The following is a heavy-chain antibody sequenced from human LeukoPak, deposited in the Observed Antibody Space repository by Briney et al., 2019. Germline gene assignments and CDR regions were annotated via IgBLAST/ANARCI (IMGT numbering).Heavy chain of an antibody. D-gene: IGHD2-8*01. V-gene: IGHV3-33*01. J-gene: IGHJ4*02. CDR2: IWYDGSNK. Sequence: GRSLRLSCAASGFTFSSYGMHWVRQAPGKGLEWVAVIWYDGSNKYYADSVKGRFTISRDNSKNTLYLQMNSLRAEDTAVYYCARDSRRYCTNGVCQGGDYWGQGTLVTVSS. CDR1: GFTFSSYG. CDR3: ARDSRRYCTNGVCQGGDY.